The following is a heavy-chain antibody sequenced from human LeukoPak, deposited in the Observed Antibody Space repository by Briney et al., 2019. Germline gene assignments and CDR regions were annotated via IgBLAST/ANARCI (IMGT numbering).Heavy chain of an antibody. Sequence: PGGSLRLSCAASGFTFSTHSMNWVRQAPGKGLEWVSCISSSSSDIKYADSVKGRFTISRDNAKNSLYLRLSSLRAEDTAVYYCARVPGGLEWADFDYWGQGALVTVSS. D-gene: IGHD3-3*01. CDR1: GFTFSTHS. CDR2: ISSSSSDI. V-gene: IGHV3-21*01. J-gene: IGHJ4*02. CDR3: ARVPGGLEWADFDY.